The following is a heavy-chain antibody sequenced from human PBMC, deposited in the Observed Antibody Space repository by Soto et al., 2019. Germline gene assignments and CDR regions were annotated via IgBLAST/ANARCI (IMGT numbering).Heavy chain of an antibody. J-gene: IGHJ3*02. CDR3: VRTWHGFDI. CDR2: INGDGSYT. V-gene: IGHV3-74*01. Sequence: EVQLVESGGGLVQPGGSLRLSCAASGFTFSTYWMHWVRQAPEKGLLWVSHINGDGSYTDFADSVKGRFTISRDHAKNTVYLQMQSLRVEDTAVYFCVRTWHGFDIWGPGTMVTVSS. CDR1: GFTFSTYW.